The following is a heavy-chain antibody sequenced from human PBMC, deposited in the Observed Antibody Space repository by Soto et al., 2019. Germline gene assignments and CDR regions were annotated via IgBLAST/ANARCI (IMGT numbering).Heavy chain of an antibody. CDR1: GGSISSGGYY. CDR3: ARGGRGYSGYDSNFLGY. CDR2: IYYSGST. V-gene: IGHV4-31*03. D-gene: IGHD5-12*01. J-gene: IGHJ4*02. Sequence: SETLSLTCTVSGGSISSGGYYWSWIRQHPGKGLEWIGYIYYSGSTYYNPSLKSRVTISVDTSKNQFSLKLSSVTAADTAVYYCARGGRGYSGYDSNFLGYWGQGTLVTVSS.